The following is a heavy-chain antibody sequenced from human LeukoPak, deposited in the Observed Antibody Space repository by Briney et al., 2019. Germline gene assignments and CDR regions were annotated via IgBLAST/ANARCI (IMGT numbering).Heavy chain of an antibody. V-gene: IGHV1-18*01. J-gene: IGHJ4*02. Sequence: GASVKVSCKASGHTFTSYGISWVRQAPGQGLEWMGWISAYNGNTSYAQKLQGRVTMTTDTSTSTAYMELRSLRSDDTAVYYCARAYLNDYSNYFDYWGQGTLVTVSS. D-gene: IGHD4-11*01. CDR1: GHTFTSYG. CDR3: ARAYLNDYSNYFDY. CDR2: ISAYNGNT.